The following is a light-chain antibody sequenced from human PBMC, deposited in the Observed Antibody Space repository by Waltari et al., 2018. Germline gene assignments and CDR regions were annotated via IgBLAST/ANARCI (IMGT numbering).Light chain of an antibody. CDR3: QQRRNWSLT. CDR2: DVS. Sequence: EIVLKQSPATLSLSVGETATPSCRASHSVDWYLAWYQQKPGQAPRLLIYDVSNRATGIPARFSGSGSDTDFTLTISSLEPEDFAVYFCQQRRNWSLTFGGGTKVEIK. CDR1: HSVDWY. J-gene: IGKJ4*01. V-gene: IGKV3-11*01.